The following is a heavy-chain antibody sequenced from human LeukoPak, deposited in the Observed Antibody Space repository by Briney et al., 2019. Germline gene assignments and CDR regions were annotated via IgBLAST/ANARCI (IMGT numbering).Heavy chain of an antibody. CDR2: ISYDGSNK. V-gene: IGHV3-30*01. Sequence: GGSLRLSCSASGFTFSTYTLHWVRQSPGKGLEWVALISYDGSNKYYADSVKGRFTISRDNSRTTLYLLMNSLRAEDTAMYYCARWAYFYDSSGYFFDRWGQGTLVTVSS. J-gene: IGHJ4*02. CDR1: GFTFSTYT. D-gene: IGHD3-22*01. CDR3: ARWAYFYDSSGYFFDR.